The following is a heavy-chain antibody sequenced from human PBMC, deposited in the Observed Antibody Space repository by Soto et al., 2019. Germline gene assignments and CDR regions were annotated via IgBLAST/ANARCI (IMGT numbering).Heavy chain of an antibody. D-gene: IGHD2-21*02. CDR1: GFTFSYYW. Sequence: EVQLVESEGGLVQPGGSLRLSCAASGFTFSYYWMHWVRQAPGQGLVWVSRIHSDGSSTTYADSVKGRFTISRDNAKNTLYLQMNSLRAEDTAVYYCARCDRGAFDLLGQGTMVTVSS. J-gene: IGHJ3*01. CDR2: IHSDGSST. V-gene: IGHV3-74*01. CDR3: ARCDRGAFDL.